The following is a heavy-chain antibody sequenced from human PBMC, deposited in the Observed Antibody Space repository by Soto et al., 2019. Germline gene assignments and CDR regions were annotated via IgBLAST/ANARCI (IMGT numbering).Heavy chain of an antibody. CDR2: IYYSGST. Sequence: SETLSLTCTVSGGSISSYYWSWIRQPPGKGLEWIGYIYYSGSTNYNPSLKSRVTISVDTSKNQFSLKLNSMAAADTAVYYCARHNYGSGSTYFDYWGQGTLVTVSS. CDR1: GGSISSYY. V-gene: IGHV4-59*08. CDR3: ARHNYGSGSTYFDY. J-gene: IGHJ4*02. D-gene: IGHD3-10*01.